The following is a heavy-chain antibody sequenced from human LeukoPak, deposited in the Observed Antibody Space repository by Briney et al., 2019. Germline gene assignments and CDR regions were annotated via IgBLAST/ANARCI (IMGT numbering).Heavy chain of an antibody. Sequence: GGSLRLSCAASEFSVGSNYMTWVRQAPGKGLGWVSRIDSFGSSAAYAESVKGRFTVSRDNAKNTLYLQMNSLRAEDAAVYYCASSTYSGSHWDAFDIWGQGTMVTVSS. V-gene: IGHV3-74*03. CDR1: EFSVGSNY. D-gene: IGHD1-26*01. CDR2: IDSFGSSA. J-gene: IGHJ3*02. CDR3: ASSTYSGSHWDAFDI.